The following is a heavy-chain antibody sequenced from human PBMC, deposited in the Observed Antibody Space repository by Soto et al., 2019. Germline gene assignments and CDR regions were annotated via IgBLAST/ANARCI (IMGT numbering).Heavy chain of an antibody. D-gene: IGHD2-15*01. Sequence: GGSPRLSCVGSGFSFGGYWMSWVRQAPGKGLQWVANIRHDGREEQFVDSLKGRFTISRDNAKNSLYLHVSSLRVEGTAVYYCARDVGTVPATDLGQGVLVTVSS. J-gene: IGHJ4*02. CDR2: IRHDGREE. CDR3: ARDVGTVPATD. CDR1: GFSFGGYW. V-gene: IGHV3-7*01.